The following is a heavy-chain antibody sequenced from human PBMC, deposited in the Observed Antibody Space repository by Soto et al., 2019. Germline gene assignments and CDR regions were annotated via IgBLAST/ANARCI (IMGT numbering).Heavy chain of an antibody. CDR1: GFTFSSYA. CDR3: ARRPSGSGSYFIDY. J-gene: IGHJ4*02. D-gene: IGHD3-10*01. CDR2: ISGSGGST. Sequence: GGSLRLSCAASGFTFSSYAMSWVRQAPGKGLEWVSAISGSGGSTYYADSVKGRFTISRDNSKNTLYLQMNSLRAEDTAVYYCARRPSGSGSYFIDYWGQGTLVTVSS. V-gene: IGHV3-23*01.